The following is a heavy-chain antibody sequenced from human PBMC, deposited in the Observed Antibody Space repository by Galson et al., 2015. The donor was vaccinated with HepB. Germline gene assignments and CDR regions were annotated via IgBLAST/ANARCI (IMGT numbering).Heavy chain of an antibody. Sequence: SVKVSCKASGYSFTSYAMSWVRQAPGQGLEWLGWISTYNGNTNYAQIVQGRVTMTTDTSTSTAYMELRSLRSDDTAVYHCARSYGSGSSFYYYYGMDLWGQGTTVTASS. CDR2: ISTYNGNT. CDR3: ARSYGSGSSFYYYYGMDL. D-gene: IGHD3-10*01. J-gene: IGHJ6*02. V-gene: IGHV1-18*04. CDR1: GYSFTSYA.